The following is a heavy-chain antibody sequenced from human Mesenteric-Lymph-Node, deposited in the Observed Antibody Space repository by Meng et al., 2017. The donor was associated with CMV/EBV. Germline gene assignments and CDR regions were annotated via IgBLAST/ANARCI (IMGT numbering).Heavy chain of an antibody. D-gene: IGHD3-16*01. V-gene: IGHV1-46*01. J-gene: IGHJ4*02. CDR1: GGTFSSYA. CDR2: INPSGGST. Sequence: SVKVSCKASGGTFSSYAISWVRQAPGQGLEWMGIINPSGGSTSYAQKFQGRVTMTRDTSTSTVYMELSSLRSEDTAVYYCARDRVWGWGQGTLVTVSS. CDR3: ARDRVWG.